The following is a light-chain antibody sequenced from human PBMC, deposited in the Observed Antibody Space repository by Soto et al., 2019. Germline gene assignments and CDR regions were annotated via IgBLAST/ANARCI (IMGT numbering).Light chain of an antibody. CDR3: QQVNSFPRT. CDR1: QGIDNW. Sequence: DIQMTQSPSSVSASVGDRVTITCRARQGIDNWLAWYQQKPGKAPNLLFYAASTLHSGVPSRFSGRGSGTEFTLTISSLQPEDFATDYCQQVNSFPRTFGAGTKVEIK. V-gene: IGKV1D-12*01. CDR2: AAS. J-gene: IGKJ4*01.